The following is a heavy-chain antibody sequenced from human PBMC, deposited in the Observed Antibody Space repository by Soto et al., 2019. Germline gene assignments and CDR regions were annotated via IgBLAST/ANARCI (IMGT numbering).Heavy chain of an antibody. CDR2: ISYDGSNK. J-gene: IGHJ5*02. Sequence: GSLRLSCAASGFTFSSYGMHWVRQAPGKGLEWVAVISYDGSNKYYADSVKGRFTISRDNSKNTLYLQMNSLRAEDAAVYYCAKGMGVLASSVGFDHWGQGTLVTVSS. D-gene: IGHD3-10*01. CDR3: AKGMGVLASSVGFDH. CDR1: GFTFSSYG. V-gene: IGHV3-30*18.